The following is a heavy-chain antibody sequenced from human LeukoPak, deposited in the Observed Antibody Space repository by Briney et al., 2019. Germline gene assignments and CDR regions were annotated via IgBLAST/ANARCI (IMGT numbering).Heavy chain of an antibody. Sequence: GGSLRLSCAASGFTFDDYALHWVRQAPGKGLEWVSGISWNSGSIGYADSVKGRFTISRDNAKNSLYLQMNSLRAEDTALYYCAKDVDTAMVTGGMDVWGQGTTVTVSS. J-gene: IGHJ6*02. CDR2: ISWNSGSI. CDR1: GFTFDDYA. CDR3: AKDVDTAMVTGGMDV. V-gene: IGHV3-9*01. D-gene: IGHD5-18*01.